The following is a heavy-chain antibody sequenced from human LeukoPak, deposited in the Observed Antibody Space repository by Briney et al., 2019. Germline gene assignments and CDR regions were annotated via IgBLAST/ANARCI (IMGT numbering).Heavy chain of an antibody. CDR3: ARDEFREYYYGSGSYSW. CDR2: IWYDGSNK. CDR1: GFTFSYHG. Sequence: GGSLRLSCEPSGFTFSYHGMHWVRQAPGKGLEWVAVIWYDGSNKYYADSVKGRFTISRDNSKNTLYLQMNSLRAEDTAVYYCARDEFREYYYGSGSYSWWGQGTLVTVSS. V-gene: IGHV3-33*08. J-gene: IGHJ4*02. D-gene: IGHD3-10*01.